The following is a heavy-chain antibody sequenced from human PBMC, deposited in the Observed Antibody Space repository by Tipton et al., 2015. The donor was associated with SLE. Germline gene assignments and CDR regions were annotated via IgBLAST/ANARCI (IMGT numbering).Heavy chain of an antibody. V-gene: IGHV7-4-1*02. CDR1: GYTFTSYA. CDR3: ARDYDYVWGSYRRAYYMDV. Sequence: QSGAEVKKPGASLKVSCKASGYTFTSYAMYWVRQAPGQGLEWMGWINTNTGNPTYAQGFTGRFAFSLDTSVSTAYLQISSLKAEDTAVYYCARDYDYVWGSYRRAYYMDVWGKGTTVTVSS. CDR2: INTNTGNP. J-gene: IGHJ6*03. D-gene: IGHD3-16*02.